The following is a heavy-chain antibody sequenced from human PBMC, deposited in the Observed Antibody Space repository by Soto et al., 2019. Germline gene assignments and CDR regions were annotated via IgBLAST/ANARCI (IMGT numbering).Heavy chain of an antibody. CDR2: ISYEGSNQ. Sequence: QVQLVESGGGVVQPGKSLRLSCAASGFTLRSYAMHWVRQVPGKGLEWLAVISYEGSNQYDADSVQGRFTLTRDNDKKTVDLQMNSLRADDTAVYFCARSGSYYGIDLWGQGTTVTVSS. J-gene: IGHJ6*02. CDR1: GFTLRSYA. CDR3: ARSGSYYGIDL. V-gene: IGHV3-30*04.